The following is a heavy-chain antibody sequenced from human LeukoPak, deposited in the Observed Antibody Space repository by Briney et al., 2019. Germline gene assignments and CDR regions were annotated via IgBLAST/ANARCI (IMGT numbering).Heavy chain of an antibody. CDR1: GFTFSSYW. V-gene: IGHV3-74*01. J-gene: IGHJ4*02. CDR2: INSDGSST. CDR3: ARGSSIRVRSFDY. Sequence: GGSLRLSCAASGFTFSSYWMHWVRQAPGKGLVWVSRINSDGSSTSYADSVKGRFTTSRDNAKNTLYLQMNSLRAEDTAVYYCARGSSIRVRSFDYWGQGTLVTVSS. D-gene: IGHD6-6*01.